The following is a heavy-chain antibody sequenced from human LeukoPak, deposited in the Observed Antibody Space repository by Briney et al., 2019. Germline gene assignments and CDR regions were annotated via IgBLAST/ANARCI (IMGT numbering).Heavy chain of an antibody. D-gene: IGHD1-1*01. CDR2: IKPDGSGK. J-gene: IGHJ4*02. V-gene: IGHV3-7*01. Sequence: GGSLRLSCAASGFTFKTYWMSWFPQAPGKGLNWVATIKPDGSGKYYADSVRGRFTISRDNAKNSLYLQTNSLRDEDTAVHYCAKHGIGRGPDSWGQGTLVTVSS. CDR3: AKHGIGRGPDS. CDR1: GFTFKTYW.